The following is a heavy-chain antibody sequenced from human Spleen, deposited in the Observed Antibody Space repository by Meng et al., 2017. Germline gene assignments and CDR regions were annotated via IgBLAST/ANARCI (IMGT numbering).Heavy chain of an antibody. J-gene: IGHJ6*02. Sequence: GESLKISCAASELTITRDVMNRVRQAPGKGLEWVSVMSGCGDRAHYAGSVRGRFTMSRDNSKNTLHVQMNSLRPEDTAVYYCARVKDDTGHILGYYYYGMDVWGQGTTVTVSS. D-gene: IGHD2-21*01. V-gene: IGHV3-23*01. CDR1: ELTITRDV. CDR2: MSGCGDRA. CDR3: ARVKDDTGHILGYYYYGMDV.